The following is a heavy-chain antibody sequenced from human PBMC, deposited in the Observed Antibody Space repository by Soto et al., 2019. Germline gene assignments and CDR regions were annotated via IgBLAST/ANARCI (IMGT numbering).Heavy chain of an antibody. V-gene: IGHV4-39*01. CDR3: ARVPFYYDSSGFSPFFDY. Sequence: PSETLSLTCTVSGGSISSSDSYWGWIRQPPGKGLEWIGTILYSGSTYYNPSLKSRVTLSVDTPKNQFSLKLSSVTAADTAVYYCARVPFYYDSSGFSPFFDYWGQGILVTVSS. J-gene: IGHJ4*02. CDR1: GGSISSSDSY. D-gene: IGHD3-22*01. CDR2: ILYSGST.